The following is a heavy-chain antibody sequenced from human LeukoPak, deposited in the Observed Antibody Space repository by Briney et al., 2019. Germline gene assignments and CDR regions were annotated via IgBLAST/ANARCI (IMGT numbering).Heavy chain of an antibody. CDR2: INPSDSDT. D-gene: IGHD1-1*01. CDR3: ARAWNFDY. V-gene: IGHV5-51*01. J-gene: IGHJ4*02. CDR1: GYSFTNYW. Sequence: KDGESLKIPCKCSGYSFTNYWIAWVRQMPGRGLEWMVIINPSDSDTRYSPSFQGQVTISADKSISTAYLQWSSLKASDSAMYYCARAWNFDYWGQGTLVTVSS.